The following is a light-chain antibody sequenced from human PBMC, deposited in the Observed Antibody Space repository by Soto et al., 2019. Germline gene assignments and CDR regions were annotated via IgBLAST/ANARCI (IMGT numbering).Light chain of an antibody. Sequence: QSALTQPASVSGSPGQSVTISCTGTSGDVGGSNHVSWYQHHPGKAPKFLIYDVTKRPSGVPDRFSGSKSGNTASLTISGLQAEDEADYYCCSDAGSYTFVFGTGTKVTVL. V-gene: IGLV2-11*01. CDR3: CSDAGSYTFV. J-gene: IGLJ1*01. CDR1: SGDVGGSNH. CDR2: DVT.